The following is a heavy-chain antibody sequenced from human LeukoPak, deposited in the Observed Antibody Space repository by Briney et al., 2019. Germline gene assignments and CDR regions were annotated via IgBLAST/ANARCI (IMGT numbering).Heavy chain of an antibody. CDR3: ARVVGVTVFGVVNLYYYYGMDV. J-gene: IGHJ6*02. CDR2: INPNSGGT. D-gene: IGHD3-3*01. Sequence: ASVKVSCKASRYTFTGYYMHWVRQAPGQGLEWMGWINPNSGGTNYAQKFQGRVTMTRDTSISTAYMELSRLRSDDTAVYYCARVVGVTVFGVVNLYYYYGMDVWGQGTTVTVSS. V-gene: IGHV1-2*02. CDR1: RYTFTGYY.